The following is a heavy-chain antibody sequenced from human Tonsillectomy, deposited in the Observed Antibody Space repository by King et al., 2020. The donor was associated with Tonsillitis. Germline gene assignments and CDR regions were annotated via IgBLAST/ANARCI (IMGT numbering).Heavy chain of an antibody. D-gene: IGHD3-3*01. CDR3: AKGATGGLYDFHY. CDR2: ISNDGSKK. V-gene: IGHV3-30*18. Sequence: VQLVESGGGVVQPGRSLRLSCAASGFSFSDYGIHWVRQAPGKGLEWVAVISNDGSKKYYVDSVKGRFTISRDNSKNTLYLQMNSLRTEDTAVYYCAKGATGGLYDFHYWGQGTLVTVSS. J-gene: IGHJ4*02. CDR1: GFSFSDYG.